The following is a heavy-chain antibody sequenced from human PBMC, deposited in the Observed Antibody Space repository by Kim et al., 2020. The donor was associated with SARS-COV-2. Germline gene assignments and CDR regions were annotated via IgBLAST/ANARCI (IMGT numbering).Heavy chain of an antibody. D-gene: IGHD2-8*01. J-gene: IGHJ4*02. V-gene: IGHV3-23*01. CDR2: VSGSGGTT. Sequence: GGSLRLSCTASGFSFSSYAMSWVRQAPGKGLEWVSAVSGSGGTTFYANSVKGRFTISRDNSKNTFFLQMNSLRVDDTAVYYCAKDGPSEMVYAIRRTFDYWGQGTRVTVSS. CDR1: GFSFSSYA. CDR3: AKDGPSEMVYAIRRTFDY.